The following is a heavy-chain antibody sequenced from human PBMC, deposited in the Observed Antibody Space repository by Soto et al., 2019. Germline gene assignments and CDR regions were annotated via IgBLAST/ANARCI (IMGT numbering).Heavy chain of an antibody. D-gene: IGHD3-10*01. CDR1: GFTFSSYA. CDR3: AKDLLRITMVRGVLDY. J-gene: IGHJ4*02. V-gene: IGHV3-23*01. CDR2: ISGSGGST. Sequence: GGSLRLSCAASGFTFSSYAMSWVRQAPGKGLEWVSAISGSGGSTYYADSVKGRFTISRDNSKNTLYLQMNSLRAEDTAVYYCAKDLLRITMVRGVLDYWGQGTLVTVSS.